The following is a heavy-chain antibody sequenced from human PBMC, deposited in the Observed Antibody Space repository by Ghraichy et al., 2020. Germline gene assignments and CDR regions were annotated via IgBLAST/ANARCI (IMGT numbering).Heavy chain of an antibody. CDR2: IYYSGST. J-gene: IGHJ6*02. CDR3: ARLPVVPAAMYYYYGMDV. V-gene: IGHV4-31*03. D-gene: IGHD2-2*01. CDR1: GGSISSGGYY. Sequence: SETLSLTCTVSGGSISSGGYYWSWIRQHPGKGLEWIGYIYYSGSTYYNPSLKSRVTISVDTSKNQFSLKLSSVTAADTAVYYCARLPVVPAAMYYYYGMDVWGQGTTVTVSS.